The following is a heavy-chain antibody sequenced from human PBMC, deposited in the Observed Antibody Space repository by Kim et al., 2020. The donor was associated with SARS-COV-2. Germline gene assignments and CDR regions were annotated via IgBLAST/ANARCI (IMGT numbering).Heavy chain of an antibody. CDR1: GGSISSYY. V-gene: IGHV4-4*07. J-gene: IGHJ5*02. CDR3: ARERAPYYYGSGSYYSWFDP. D-gene: IGHD3-10*01. Sequence: SETLSLTCTVSGGSISSYYWSWIRQPAGKGLEWIGRIYTSGSTNYNPSLKSRVTMSVDTSKNQFSLKLSSVTAADTAVYYCARERAPYYYGSGSYYSWFDPWGQGTLVTVSS. CDR2: IYTSGST.